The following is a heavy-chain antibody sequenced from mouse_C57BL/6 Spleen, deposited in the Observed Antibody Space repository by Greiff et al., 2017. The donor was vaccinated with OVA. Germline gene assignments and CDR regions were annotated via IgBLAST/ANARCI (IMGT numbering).Heavy chain of an antibody. J-gene: IGHJ2*01. CDR3: TNYYGSSYYFDY. CDR2: IDPETGGT. CDR1: GYTFTDYE. D-gene: IGHD1-1*01. Sequence: VKLKESGAELVRPGASVTLSCKASGYTFTDYEMHWVKQTPVHGLEWIGAIDPETGGTAYNQKFKGKAILTADKSSSTAYMELRSLTSEDSAVYYCTNYYGSSYYFDYWGQGTTLTVSS. V-gene: IGHV1-15*01.